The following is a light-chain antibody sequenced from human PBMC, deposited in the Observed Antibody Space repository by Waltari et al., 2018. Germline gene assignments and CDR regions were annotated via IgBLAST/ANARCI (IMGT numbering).Light chain of an antibody. CDR1: TSDIGSYAL. V-gene: IGLV2-23*02. CDR2: EVD. CDR3: SSYTYGGPWV. J-gene: IGLJ2*01. Sequence: SALTQPASVSASPGQSITISCTGITSDIGSYALVAWYQQHPGKAPHLLIYEVDKRPSGVSYRFSGSKSGNAASLTVSGLQPEDEGHYFCSSYTYGGPWVFGGGTLLTVL.